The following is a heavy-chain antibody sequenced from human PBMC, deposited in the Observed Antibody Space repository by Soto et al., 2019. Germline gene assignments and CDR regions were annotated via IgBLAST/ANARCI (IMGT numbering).Heavy chain of an antibody. CDR1: GGTFSSYA. J-gene: IGHJ4*02. CDR3: ARMYYYDSSGYYYLDY. CDR2: IIPIFGTA. V-gene: IGHV1-69*01. Sequence: QVQLVQSGAEVKKPGSSVKVSCKASGGTFSSYAISWVRQAPGQGLEWMGGIIPIFGTANYAQKLRGRVTITADESTSKAYMELSSLGSEDTAVYYCARMYYYDSSGYYYLDYWGQGTLVTVSS. D-gene: IGHD3-22*01.